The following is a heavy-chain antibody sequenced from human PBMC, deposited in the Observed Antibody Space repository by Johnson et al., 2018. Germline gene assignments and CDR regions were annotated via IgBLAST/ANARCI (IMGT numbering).Heavy chain of an antibody. Sequence: QVQLQESGPGLVKPSETLSLTCTVSGGSISSSSYYWGWIRQPPGKGLEWIGSIYYSGSTYYNPSLKSRVTISVDTSKNQFSLKLSSVTAADTAVYYCARRTTDYMDVWGKGTTVTVSS. CDR1: GGSISSSSYY. D-gene: IGHD1-7*01. CDR3: ARRTTDYMDV. J-gene: IGHJ6*03. CDR2: IYYSGST. V-gene: IGHV4-39*07.